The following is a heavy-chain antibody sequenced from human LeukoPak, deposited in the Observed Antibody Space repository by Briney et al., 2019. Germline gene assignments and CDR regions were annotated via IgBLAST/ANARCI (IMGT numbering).Heavy chain of an antibody. J-gene: IGHJ3*02. CDR1: GFTFSSYG. CDR3: ARDAWVGYAFDT. Sequence: PGRSLRLSCAASGFTFSSYGMHWVRQAPGKGLEWVAVIWYDGSNKYYADSVKGRFTISRDNSKNTLYLQMNSLRAEDTAVYYCARDAWVGYAFDTWGQGTMVTVSS. D-gene: IGHD1-26*01. CDR2: IWYDGSNK. V-gene: IGHV3-33*01.